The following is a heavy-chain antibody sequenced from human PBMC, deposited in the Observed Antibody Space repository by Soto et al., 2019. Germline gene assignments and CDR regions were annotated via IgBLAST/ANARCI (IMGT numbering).Heavy chain of an antibody. D-gene: IGHD5-12*01. J-gene: IGHJ4*02. CDR2: IYYSGST. Sequence: PSDTLSLTCTVSGGSISISSYYWGWIRQPPGKGLEWIGSIYYSGSTYYNPSLKSRVTISVDTSKNQFSLKLSSVTAADTAVYYCARHSGHIFFDYWGQGTLVTVSS. CDR3: ARHSGHIFFDY. V-gene: IGHV4-39*01. CDR1: GGSISISSYY.